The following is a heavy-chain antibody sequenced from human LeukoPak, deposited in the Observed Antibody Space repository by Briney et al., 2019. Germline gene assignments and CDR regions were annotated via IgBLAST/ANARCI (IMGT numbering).Heavy chain of an antibody. D-gene: IGHD1-26*01. J-gene: IGHJ4*02. CDR1: GFTFSSFS. Sequence: GGSLRLSCAASGFTFSSFSMNWVRQAPGKGLEWISYTSSGSTVIYYTDSVQGRFTISRDNAKNSLYLQMNSLIPEDTAVYYCARVRSGSYHYFDYWGQGALVTVSS. CDR3: ARVRSGSYHYFDY. V-gene: IGHV3-48*01. CDR2: TSSGSTVI.